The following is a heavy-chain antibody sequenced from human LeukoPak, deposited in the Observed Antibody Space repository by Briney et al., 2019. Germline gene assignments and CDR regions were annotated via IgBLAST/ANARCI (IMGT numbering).Heavy chain of an antibody. J-gene: IGHJ4*02. D-gene: IGHD5-18*01. CDR1: GGSISSYY. Sequence: SETLSLTCTVSGGSISSYYWSWIRQPPGKGLEVIGYTYTSGDTNYNPSLKSRVSISLDTSKNQVSLKMSSVTAADTAVYCCARTARVFDFWGQGILVTVSS. CDR3: ARTARVFDF. CDR2: TYTSGDT. V-gene: IGHV4-4*09.